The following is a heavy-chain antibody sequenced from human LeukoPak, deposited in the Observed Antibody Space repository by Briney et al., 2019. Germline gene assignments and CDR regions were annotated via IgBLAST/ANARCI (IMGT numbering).Heavy chain of an antibody. Sequence: AGGSLRLSCAASGFAFSTYDMHWVRQTPGKGLEWVTFIRNDGSTKYYADSVKGRFTISRDNAKNTLYLQMNSLRAEDTAVYYCAREGQWLVRYFDYWGQGTLVTVSS. J-gene: IGHJ4*02. D-gene: IGHD6-19*01. CDR2: IRNDGSTK. V-gene: IGHV3-30*02. CDR1: GFAFSTYD. CDR3: AREGQWLVRYFDY.